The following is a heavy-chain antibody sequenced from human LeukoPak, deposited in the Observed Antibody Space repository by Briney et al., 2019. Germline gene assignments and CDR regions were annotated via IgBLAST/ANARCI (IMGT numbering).Heavy chain of an antibody. D-gene: IGHD6-19*01. CDR1: GFTFSSYS. CDR3: AKSSTYSSGWYYFDY. J-gene: IGHJ4*02. Sequence: PGGSLRLSCAASGFTFSSYSMNWVRQAPGKGLEWVSYISSSSSTIYYADSVKGRFTISRDNSKNTLYLQMNSLRAEDTAVYYCAKSSTYSSGWYYFDYWGQGTLVTVSS. CDR2: ISSSSSTI. V-gene: IGHV3-48*01.